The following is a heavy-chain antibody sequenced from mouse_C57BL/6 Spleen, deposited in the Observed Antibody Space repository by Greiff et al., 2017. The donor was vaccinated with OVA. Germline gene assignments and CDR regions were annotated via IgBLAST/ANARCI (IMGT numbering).Heavy chain of an antibody. CDR1: GYTFTSYW. V-gene: IGHV1-61*01. J-gene: IGHJ4*01. Sequence: VQLQQPGAELVRPGSSVKLSCKASGYTFTSYWMDWVKQRRGQGLEWIGNIYPSDSETHYNQKFKDKATLTVDKSSSTAYMQLSSLTSEDSAVYYCARSVDYYGSSAAMDYWGQGTSVTVSS. CDR3: ARSVDYYGSSAAMDY. D-gene: IGHD1-1*01. CDR2: IYPSDSET.